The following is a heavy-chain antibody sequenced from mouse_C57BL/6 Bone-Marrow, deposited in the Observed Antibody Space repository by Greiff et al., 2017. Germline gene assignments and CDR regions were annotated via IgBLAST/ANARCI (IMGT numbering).Heavy chain of an antibody. CDR1: GFTFSSYA. J-gene: IGHJ2*01. Sequence: EVKLMESGAGLVKPGGSLKLSCEASGFTFSSYAMSWVRQTPGKSLEWVATISDGGSYTYYPDNLKGRFTISRDNAKNNLYLQMSQLKSQDTAMYYCERDDYWGQGTTLTVSS. CDR2: ISDGGSYT. CDR3: ERDDY. V-gene: IGHV5-4*01.